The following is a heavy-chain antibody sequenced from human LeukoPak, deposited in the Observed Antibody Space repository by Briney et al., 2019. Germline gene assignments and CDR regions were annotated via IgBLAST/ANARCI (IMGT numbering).Heavy chain of an antibody. J-gene: IGHJ4*02. V-gene: IGHV3-7*01. CDR2: IKQDGSEK. Sequence: QSGGSLRLSCAASGFTFSSYWMSWVRQAPGKGLEWVANIKQDGSEKYYVDSVKGRFTIPRDNAKNSLYLQMNSLRAEDTAVYYCARGKIAVAGTGGFDYWGQGTLVTVSS. CDR3: ARGKIAVAGTGGFDY. D-gene: IGHD6-19*01. CDR1: GFTFSSYW.